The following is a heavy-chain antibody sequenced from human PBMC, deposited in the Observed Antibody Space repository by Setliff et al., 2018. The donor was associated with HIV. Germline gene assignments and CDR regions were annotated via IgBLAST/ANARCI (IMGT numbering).Heavy chain of an antibody. D-gene: IGHD3-22*01. Sequence: SETLSLTCAVYGGSLSGDYWSWIRQPPGKGLEWIGEINQSGRTNYNPSLKSRVIISVDTSKNQLSLKLSSVTAADTAMSYCARGRGRTFYYDSSGSRAFDIWGQGTMVTVSS. CDR3: ARGRGRTFYYDSSGSRAFDI. CDR2: INQSGRT. CDR1: GGSLSGDY. J-gene: IGHJ3*02. V-gene: IGHV4-34*01.